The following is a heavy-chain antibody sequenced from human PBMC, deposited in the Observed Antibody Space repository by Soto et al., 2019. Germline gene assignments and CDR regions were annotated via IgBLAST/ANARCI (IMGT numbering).Heavy chain of an antibody. CDR2: ISAYNGNT. J-gene: IGHJ4*02. D-gene: IGHD3-3*01. V-gene: IGHV1-18*04. CDR3: ARLESDYDFWSGYYTGRADYFDY. CDR1: GYTFTSYG. Sequence: ASVKVSCKASGYTFTSYGISWVRQAPGQGLEWMGWISAYNGNTNYAQKLQGRVTMTTDTYTSTAYMELRSLRSDDTAVYYCARLESDYDFWSGYYTGRADYFDYWGQGTLVTVSS.